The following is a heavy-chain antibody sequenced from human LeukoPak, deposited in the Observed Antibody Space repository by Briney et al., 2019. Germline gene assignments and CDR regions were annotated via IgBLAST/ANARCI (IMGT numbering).Heavy chain of an antibody. J-gene: IGHJ4*02. Sequence: GGSLRLSCAASGFTFSSYAMHWVRQAPGKGLGWVAVISYDGSNKYYADSVKGRFTISRDNSKNTLYLQMNSLRAEDTAVYYCARISGSFVDYWGQGTLVTVSS. D-gene: IGHD1-26*01. CDR1: GFTFSSYA. CDR3: ARISGSFVDY. V-gene: IGHV3-30-3*01. CDR2: ISYDGSNK.